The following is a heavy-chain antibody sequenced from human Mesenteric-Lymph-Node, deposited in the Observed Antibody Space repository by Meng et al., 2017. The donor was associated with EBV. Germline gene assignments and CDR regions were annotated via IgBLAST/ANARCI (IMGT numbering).Heavy chain of an antibody. CDR1: GGSVRSTSYY. D-gene: IGHD3-10*01. CDR3: ARENPARGNWFDP. J-gene: IGHJ5*02. CDR2: VYYSGST. Sequence: VRWQESGPGLVKPSETLSLTCTVSGGSVRSTSYYWSWIRQPPGKRLEWIGYVYYSGSTNYNPSLKSRVTISVDTSKNQFSLNLYSVTAADTAVYYCARENPARGNWFDPWGQGALVTVSS. V-gene: IGHV4-61*01.